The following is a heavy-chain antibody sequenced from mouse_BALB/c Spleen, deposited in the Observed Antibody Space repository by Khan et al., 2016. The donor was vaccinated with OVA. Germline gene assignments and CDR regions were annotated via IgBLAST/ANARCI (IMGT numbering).Heavy chain of an antibody. V-gene: IGHV3-8*02. D-gene: IGHD2-14*01. CDR2: MIYSGNN. J-gene: IGHJ3*01. Sequence: EVQLQESGPSLVKPSQTLSLTCSVTGDSITSGYWSWIRKFPGNKLEYMGYMIYSGNNYSNPSLKSRISLTTHTSKNQYYLQLKSVTTGDTATYYCARSTYRYAVAYWGQGTLVTVAA. CDR3: ARSTYRYAVAY. CDR1: GDSITSGY.